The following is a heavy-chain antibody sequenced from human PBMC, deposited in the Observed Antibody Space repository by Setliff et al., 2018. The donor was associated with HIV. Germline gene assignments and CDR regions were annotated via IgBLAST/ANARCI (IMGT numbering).Heavy chain of an antibody. D-gene: IGHD2-2*03. Sequence: PSETLSLTCAVSGYSISSGYYGGWIRQTPGKGLEWIGSMYHGASTYYNPSLKSRVTISVDTSKNQLSLKLTSMTAADTAVYYCAIGYGYGQGCFDHWGQGIQVTVSS. CDR1: GYSISSGYY. CDR2: MYHGAST. V-gene: IGHV4-38-2*01. CDR3: AIGYGYGQGCFDH. J-gene: IGHJ4*02.